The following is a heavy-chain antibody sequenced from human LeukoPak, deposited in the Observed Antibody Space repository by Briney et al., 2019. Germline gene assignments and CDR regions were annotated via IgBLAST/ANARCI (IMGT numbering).Heavy chain of an antibody. CDR1: GGSIIGSY. CDR2: IYYSGST. Sequence: SETLSLTCTVSGGSIIGSYWTWIRQPPGKGLDRIGYIYYSGSTSYNPSLKSRVTISLDTSKNQFSLKLSSVTAADTAVYHCARARVGATSDDALDIWGQGTMVTVSS. D-gene: IGHD1-26*01. J-gene: IGHJ3*02. CDR3: ARARVGATSDDALDI. V-gene: IGHV4-59*01.